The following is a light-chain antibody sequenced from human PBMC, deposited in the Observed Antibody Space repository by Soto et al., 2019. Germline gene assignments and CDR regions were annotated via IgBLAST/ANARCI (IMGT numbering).Light chain of an antibody. CDR3: QQTSSIPLT. Sequence: DIQMTQSPSSLSASVGDRVTITCRASQSISTYLNWYQQKPGKAPKLLICAASILQSGVPSRFSGSGSGKDFTLAISSLQPEDFATYYCQQTSSIPLTFGQGTKLEIK. CDR2: AAS. CDR1: QSISTY. J-gene: IGKJ2*01. V-gene: IGKV1-39*01.